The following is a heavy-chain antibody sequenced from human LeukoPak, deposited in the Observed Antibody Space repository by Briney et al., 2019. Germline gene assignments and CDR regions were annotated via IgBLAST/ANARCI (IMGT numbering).Heavy chain of an antibody. J-gene: IGHJ4*02. Sequence: GGSLRLSCAASGFTFDDYAMHWVRQAPGKGLEWVSGISWNSGSIGYADSVKGRFTISRDNAKNSLYLQMNSLRAGDTALYYCAKADSGSYFLVDYWGQGTLVTVSS. CDR2: ISWNSGSI. D-gene: IGHD1-26*01. CDR1: GFTFDDYA. CDR3: AKADSGSYFLVDY. V-gene: IGHV3-9*01.